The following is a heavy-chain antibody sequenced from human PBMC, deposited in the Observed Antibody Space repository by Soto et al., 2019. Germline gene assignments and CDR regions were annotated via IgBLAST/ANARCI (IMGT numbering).Heavy chain of an antibody. V-gene: IGHV1-18*01. Sequence: ASVKVSCKASGGTFSTFSISWVRQAPGQGLEWMGWISTYNGNTKYAQKLQGRVTMTTDTSTSTACMELRSLRSNDTAVFYCAREMVRGAGSDYWGKGTLVTVSP. CDR2: ISTYNGNT. J-gene: IGHJ4*02. D-gene: IGHD3-10*01. CDR3: AREMVRGAGSDY. CDR1: GGTFSTFS.